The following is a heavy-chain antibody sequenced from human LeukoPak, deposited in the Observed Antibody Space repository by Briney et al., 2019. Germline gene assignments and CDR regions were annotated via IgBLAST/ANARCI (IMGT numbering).Heavy chain of an antibody. CDR3: ASDPYSSSWYGGLLY. CDR1: GFSFSRYW. J-gene: IGHJ4*02. V-gene: IGHV3-23*01. CDR2: ISSSGSAT. Sequence: GGSLRLSCAASGFSFSRYWMSWVRQAPGKGLEWVSAISSSGSATYYADSVKGRFTVSRDNSKNTLYLQMNSLRAEDTAVYYCASDPYSSSWYGGLLYWGQGTLITVSS. D-gene: IGHD6-13*01.